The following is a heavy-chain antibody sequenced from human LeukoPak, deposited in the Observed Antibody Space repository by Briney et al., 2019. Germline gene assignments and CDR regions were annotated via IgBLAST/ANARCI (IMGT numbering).Heavy chain of an antibody. V-gene: IGHV4-34*01. CDR1: GGPFRGYY. D-gene: IGHD5-12*01. CDR2: INHSGST. J-gene: IGHJ4*02. CDR3: AREGYSGYDSGGY. Sequence: CETLSLTCAVYGGPFRGYYSSWIRQPPVKGLECIGEINHSGSTNYNPSLKSRVTISVDTSKNQFSLKLSSVTAADTAVYYCAREGYSGYDSGGYWGQGTLVTVSS.